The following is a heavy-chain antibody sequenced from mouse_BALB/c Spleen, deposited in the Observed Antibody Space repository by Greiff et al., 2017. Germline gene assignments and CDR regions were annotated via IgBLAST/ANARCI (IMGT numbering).Heavy chain of an antibody. Sequence: VQLQQSAAELARPGASVKMSCKASGYTFTSYTMHWVKQRPGQGLEWIGYINPSSGYTEYNQKFKDKTTLTADKSSSTAYMQLSSLTSEDSAVYYCAREKGNYLMDYWGQGTSVTVSS. J-gene: IGHJ4*01. CDR2: INPSSGYT. D-gene: IGHD2-1*01. CDR3: AREKGNYLMDY. CDR1: GYTFTSYT. V-gene: IGHV1-4*02.